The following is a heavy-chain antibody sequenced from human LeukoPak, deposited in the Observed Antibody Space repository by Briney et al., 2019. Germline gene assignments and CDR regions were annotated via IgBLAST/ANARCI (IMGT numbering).Heavy chain of an antibody. Sequence: GGSLRLSCAASGFTVSSNYMSWVRQAPGKGLEWVSVIYSGGSTYYADSVKGRFTISRDNSKNTLYLQMNSLRAEDTAVYYCARGRDGYNADAFDIWGQGTMVTVSS. CDR1: GFTVSSNY. CDR3: ARGRDGYNADAFDI. D-gene: IGHD5-24*01. CDR2: IYSGGST. V-gene: IGHV3-66*01. J-gene: IGHJ3*02.